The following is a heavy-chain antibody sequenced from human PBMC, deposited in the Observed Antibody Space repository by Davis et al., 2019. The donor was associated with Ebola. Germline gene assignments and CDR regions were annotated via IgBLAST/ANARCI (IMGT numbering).Heavy chain of an antibody. CDR2: ISSSSSYI. J-gene: IGHJ4*02. CDR1: GFTFSSYS. D-gene: IGHD6-19*01. V-gene: IGHV3-21*01. Sequence: GESLKISCAASGFTFSSYSMNWVRQAPGKGLEWVSSISSSSSYIYYADSVKGRFTISRDNAKNSLYLQMNSLRAEDTAVYYCARRIAVAGYFDYWGQGTLVTVSS. CDR3: ARRIAVAGYFDY.